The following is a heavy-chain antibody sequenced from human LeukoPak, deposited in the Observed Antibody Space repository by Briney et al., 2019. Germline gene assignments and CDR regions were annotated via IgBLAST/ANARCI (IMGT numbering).Heavy chain of an antibody. J-gene: IGHJ4*02. CDR1: GFTLSHYG. CDR3: AKDAQRGFDYSNSLEY. Sequence: GRSLRLSCAASGFTLSHYGMHWVRQAPGRGLEWMAVIWSDGSNKFYADSVKGRFTISRDNSQNTVDLHMNILRAEDTAVYYCAKDAQRGFDYSNSLEYWGQGTLVTVSS. CDR2: IWSDGSNK. D-gene: IGHD4-11*01. V-gene: IGHV3-33*06.